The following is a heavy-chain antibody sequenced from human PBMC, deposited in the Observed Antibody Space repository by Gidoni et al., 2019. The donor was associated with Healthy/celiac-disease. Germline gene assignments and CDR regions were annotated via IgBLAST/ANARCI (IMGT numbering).Heavy chain of an antibody. J-gene: IGHJ4*02. Sequence: EVQLVESGGGLVQPGGSLRRSCSASGCTFSSYAMHWVRQAPGKGLEYVSAISSNGGSTYYADSVKGRFTISRDNSKNTLYLQMSSLRAEDTAVYYCVKEAIAVAGPLDYWGQGTLVTVSS. D-gene: IGHD6-19*01. CDR1: GCTFSSYA. V-gene: IGHV3-64D*08. CDR3: VKEAIAVAGPLDY. CDR2: ISSNGGST.